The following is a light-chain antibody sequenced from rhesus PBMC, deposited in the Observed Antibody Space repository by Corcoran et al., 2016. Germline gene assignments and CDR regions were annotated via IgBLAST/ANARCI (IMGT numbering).Light chain of an antibody. CDR1: SSDVAAYNC. Sequence: QSAPTQPPSVSGAPGQAGTISCTGTSSDVAAYNCVSWYQQYPGKAPKLLISEVSKRPSGVSDRFSGSKSGNTASLTVSRLQAEDESDYYRSSYTTTKSYVFGSGSKLTVL. CDR2: EVS. V-gene: IGLV2S7*01. J-gene: IGLJ6*01. CDR3: SSYTTTKSYV.